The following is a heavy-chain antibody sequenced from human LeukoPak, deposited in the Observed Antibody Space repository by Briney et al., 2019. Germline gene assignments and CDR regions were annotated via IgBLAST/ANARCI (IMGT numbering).Heavy chain of an antibody. Sequence: GGSLRLSCAASGFTFSSYAMHWVRQAPGKGLEWVAVISYDGSNKYYADSVKGGFTISRDNSKNTLYLQMNSLRAEDTAVYYCASGIQLWSWFDYWGQGTLVTVSS. CDR2: ISYDGSNK. CDR1: GFTFSSYA. V-gene: IGHV3-30*04. D-gene: IGHD5-18*01. J-gene: IGHJ4*02. CDR3: ASGIQLWSWFDY.